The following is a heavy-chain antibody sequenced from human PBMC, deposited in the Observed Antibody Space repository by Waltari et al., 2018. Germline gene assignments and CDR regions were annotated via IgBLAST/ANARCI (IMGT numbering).Heavy chain of an antibody. J-gene: IGHJ4*02. CDR2: IYPGESNT. D-gene: IGHD5-18*01. CDR1: GYTFTRYW. Sequence: EVQLVQSGAEVKTPGESLTISCEGSGYTFTRYWTGGVRQMPGKGLVWLGVIYPGESNTRYSPSFQGQVTISADKSISTAYLQWSSLKASDTAMYFCARQPLHSYGTRHFDYWGQGTLVTVSS. CDR3: ARQPLHSYGTRHFDY. V-gene: IGHV5-51*01.